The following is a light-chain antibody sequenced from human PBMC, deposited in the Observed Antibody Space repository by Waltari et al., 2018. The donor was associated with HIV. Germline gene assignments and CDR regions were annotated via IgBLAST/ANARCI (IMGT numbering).Light chain of an antibody. CDR2: DAS. CDR1: QDIRKY. J-gene: IGKJ4*01. V-gene: IGKV1-33*01. CDR3: QQYHRVPLN. Sequence: DLQMTQSPSSLSASVGDRVTITCQASQDIRKYLNWYQQKPGKAPKLLIFDASHMKIGVPSRCSGSGSDTHFTLTISSLQPEDFATYFCQQYHRVPLNFGGGTKVEIK.